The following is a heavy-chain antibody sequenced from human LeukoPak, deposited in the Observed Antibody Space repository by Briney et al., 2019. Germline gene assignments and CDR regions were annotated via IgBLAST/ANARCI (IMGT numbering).Heavy chain of an antibody. Sequence: SETLSLTCAVSGYSISSGYYWGWIRPPPGKGLEWIGSIYHNGSTYYNPSLKSRVTISVDTSKNQFSLKLSSVTAADTAVYYCATTGTKSDYWGQGTLVTVSS. D-gene: IGHD1-7*01. CDR1: GYSISSGYY. CDR2: IYHNGST. V-gene: IGHV4-38-2*01. J-gene: IGHJ4*02. CDR3: ATTGTKSDY.